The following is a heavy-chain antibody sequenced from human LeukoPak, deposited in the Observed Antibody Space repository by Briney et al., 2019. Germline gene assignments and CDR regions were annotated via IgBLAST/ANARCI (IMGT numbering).Heavy chain of an antibody. J-gene: IGHJ5*02. CDR3: ARAGYMTTLPGTNWFDP. Sequence: SETLSLTCAVSGGSISSGGYSWSWIRQPPGKGLEWIGYIYHSGSTYYNPSLKSRVTISVDRSKNQFSLKLSSVTAADTAVYYCARAGYMTTLPGTNWFDPWGQGTLVTVSS. CDR1: GGSISSGGYS. D-gene: IGHD3-16*01. CDR2: IYHSGST. V-gene: IGHV4-30-2*01.